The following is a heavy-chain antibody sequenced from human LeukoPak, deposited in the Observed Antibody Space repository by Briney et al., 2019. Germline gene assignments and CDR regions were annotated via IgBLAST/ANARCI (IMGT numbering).Heavy chain of an antibody. D-gene: IGHD2-15*01. CDR1: GFTFSSYS. J-gene: IGHJ6*02. CDR3: ARGDCSGGSCYPAYGMDV. V-gene: IGHV3-21*01. CDR2: ISSSSSYI. Sequence: PGGSLRLSCAASGFTFSSYSMNWVRQAPGKGLEWVSSISSSSSYIYYADSVKGRFTISRDNAKNSLYLQMNSLRAEDTAVYYCARGDCSGGSCYPAYGMDVGGQGTTVTVSS.